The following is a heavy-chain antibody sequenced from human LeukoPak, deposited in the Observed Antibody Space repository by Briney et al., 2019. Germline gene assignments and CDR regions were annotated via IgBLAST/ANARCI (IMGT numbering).Heavy chain of an antibody. Sequence: GGSLRLSCEATGFAFYDYAMHCVRQVPGKGLEWVSGLSWNSGDIAYADSVKGRFTISRDNVKSSLYLQMNSLKPEDTALYYCARAQSKESDDSGSFYRHFDYWGRGTLVTVSS. D-gene: IGHD3-10*01. CDR2: LSWNSGDI. V-gene: IGHV3-9*01. CDR3: ARAQSKESDDSGSFYRHFDY. J-gene: IGHJ4*02. CDR1: GFAFYDYA.